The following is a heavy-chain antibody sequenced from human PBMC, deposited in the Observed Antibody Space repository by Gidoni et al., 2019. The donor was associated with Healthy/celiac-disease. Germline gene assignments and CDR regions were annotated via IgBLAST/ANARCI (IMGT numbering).Heavy chain of an antibody. CDR3: ARGRKSRRFLEWLLPFDY. V-gene: IGHV4-34*01. Sequence: QVQLQQWGAGLLTPSETLSLTCAVYVGSFSGSYWSWIRQPPGKGLEWIGEINHSGSTNYNPSLKSRVNISVDTSKNQFSLKLSSVTAADTAVYYCARGRKSRRFLEWLLPFDYWGQGTLVTVSS. CDR2: INHSGST. J-gene: IGHJ4*02. CDR1: VGSFSGSY. D-gene: IGHD3-3*01.